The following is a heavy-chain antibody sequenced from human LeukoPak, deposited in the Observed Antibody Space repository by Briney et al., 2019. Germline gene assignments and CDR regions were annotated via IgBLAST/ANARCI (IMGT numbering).Heavy chain of an antibody. CDR3: AREDVAGIGSGYQYYFDY. CDR1: GYTFTSYG. Sequence: ASVKVSCKASGYTFTSYGISWVRQAPGQGLEWMGWISAYNGNTNYAQKLQGRVTMTTDTSTSTAYMELRSLRSDDTAVYYCAREDVAGIGSGYQYYFDYWGQGTLVTVSS. D-gene: IGHD3-22*01. J-gene: IGHJ4*02. V-gene: IGHV1-18*01. CDR2: ISAYNGNT.